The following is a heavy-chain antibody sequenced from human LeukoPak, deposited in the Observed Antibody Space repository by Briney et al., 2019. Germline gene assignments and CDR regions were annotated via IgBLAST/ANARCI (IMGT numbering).Heavy chain of an antibody. CDR1: GGSISTYY. D-gene: IGHD3-22*01. CDR3: ARDYRPLDYDSSGYDEYYFDY. Sequence: SETLSLTCTVSGGSISTYYWSWIRQPAGKGLEWIGHIFSSGSTYYTPSLKSRVTISLDTSKNQISLRLSSVTAADTALYYCARDYRPLDYDSSGYDEYYFDYWGQGTLVTVSS. CDR2: IFSSGST. J-gene: IGHJ4*02. V-gene: IGHV4-4*07.